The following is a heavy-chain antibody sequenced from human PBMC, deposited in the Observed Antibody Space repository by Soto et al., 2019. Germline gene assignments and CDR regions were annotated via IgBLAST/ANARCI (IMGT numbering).Heavy chain of an antibody. CDR1: GDSVSSNSAA. D-gene: IGHD5-12*01. CDR3: ARERGEMATTFYYYYGMDV. Sequence: TLSLTCAISGDSVSSNSAAWNWIRQSPSRGLEWLGRTYYRSKWYNDYAVTVKSRITINPDTSKKQFSLQLNSVTPEDTAVYYCARERGEMATTFYYYYGMDVWGQGTTVTVSS. CDR2: TYYRSKWYN. J-gene: IGHJ6*02. V-gene: IGHV6-1*01.